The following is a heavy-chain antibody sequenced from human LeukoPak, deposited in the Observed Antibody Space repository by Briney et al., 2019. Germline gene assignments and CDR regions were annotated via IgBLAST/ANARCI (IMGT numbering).Heavy chain of an antibody. CDR1: GFTFSSYS. V-gene: IGHV3-21*01. Sequence: KSGGSLRLSCAASGFTFSSYSMNWVRQAPGKGLEWVSSISSSSSYIYYADSVKGRFTISRDNAKNSLYLQMNSLRAEDTAVYYCARESSPYYGMDVWGQGTTVTVSS. CDR2: ISSSSSYI. CDR3: ARESSPYYGMDV. D-gene: IGHD6-13*01. J-gene: IGHJ6*02.